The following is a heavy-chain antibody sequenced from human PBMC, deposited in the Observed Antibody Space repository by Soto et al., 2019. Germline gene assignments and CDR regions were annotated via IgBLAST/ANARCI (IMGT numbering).Heavy chain of an antibody. D-gene: IGHD4-17*01. CDR1: GYTFTSYG. CDR2: ISAYNGNT. J-gene: IGHJ4*02. CDR3: ARPDYGDSSNYFDY. Sequence: ASVKVSCKASGYTFTSYGISWVRQTPGQGLEWMGWISAYNGNTNYAQKLQGRVTMTTDTSTSTAYMELRSLRSDDTAVYYCARPDYGDSSNYFDYWGQGTLVTVSS. V-gene: IGHV1-18*01.